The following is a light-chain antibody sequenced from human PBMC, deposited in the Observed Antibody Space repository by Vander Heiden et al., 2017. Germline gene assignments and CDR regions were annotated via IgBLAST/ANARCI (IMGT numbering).Light chain of an antibody. Sequence: QSVLTQPPSASGTPAQTVTISCSGSSSNIGSNTANWYQQLPGTAPKLLMYDNDQRPSGVPDRFSGSKSGTSASLAISGLQSEDEADYYCAAWDDSLNGPVFGGGTKLTVL. CDR1: SSNIGSNT. CDR3: AAWDDSLNGPV. V-gene: IGLV1-44*01. J-gene: IGLJ2*01. CDR2: DND.